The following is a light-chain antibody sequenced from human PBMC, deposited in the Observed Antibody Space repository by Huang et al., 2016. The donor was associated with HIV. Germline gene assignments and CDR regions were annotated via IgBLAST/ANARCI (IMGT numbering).Light chain of an antibody. CDR2: AAS. CDR3: QQTATVPLT. CDR1: QSISSF. Sequence: DIQMTQSPSSLSASMGDRVTITCQASQSISSFLNWYQQKSGKAPKLLVYAASNLQNGVSSRFRGGGSGTDFTLTINNLQPEDFATYYCQQTATVPLTFGGGTKVEIK. J-gene: IGKJ4*01. V-gene: IGKV1-39*01.